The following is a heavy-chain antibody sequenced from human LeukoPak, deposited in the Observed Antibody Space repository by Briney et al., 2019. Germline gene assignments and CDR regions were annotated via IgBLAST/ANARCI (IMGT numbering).Heavy chain of an antibody. CDR1: GFTFSSYW. J-gene: IGHJ4*02. CDR2: IKPDGSGK. CDR3: ARDGGRNNDY. D-gene: IGHD3-3*01. Sequence: GGSLRLSCAASGFTFSSYWMTWVRQAPGKGLEWAANIKPDGSGKYYVDSVKGRFIISRDNAKNSLNLQMNSLRAEDTAVYYCARDGGRNNDYWGQGTLVTVSS. V-gene: IGHV3-7*01.